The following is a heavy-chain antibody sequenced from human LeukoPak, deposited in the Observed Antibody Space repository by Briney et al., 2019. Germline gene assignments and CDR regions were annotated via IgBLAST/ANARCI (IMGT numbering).Heavy chain of an antibody. V-gene: IGHV4-59*12. CDR1: GGSISSYY. J-gene: IGHJ6*02. CDR3: ARDFVDPYYYYGMDV. D-gene: IGHD3/OR15-3a*01. Sequence: PSETLSLTCTVSGGSISSYYWSWIRQPPGKGLEWIGYIYYSGSTNYNPSLKSRVTISVDTSKNQFSLKLSSVTAADTAVYYCARDFVDPYYYYGMDVWGQGTTVTVSS. CDR2: IYYSGST.